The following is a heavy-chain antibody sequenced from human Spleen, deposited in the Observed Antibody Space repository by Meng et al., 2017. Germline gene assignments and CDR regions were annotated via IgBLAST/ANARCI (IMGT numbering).Heavy chain of an antibody. CDR1: GGSFSDYY. D-gene: IGHD4-11*01. CDR3: ARGPTTMAHDFDY. J-gene: IGHJ4*02. Sequence: QVPLQQWGAALLMPSEPLSLACCVSGGSFSDYYWSWIRQPPGKGLEWIGEINHSGSTNYNPSLESRATISVDTSQNNLSLKLSSVTAADSAVYYCARGPTTMAHDFDYWGQGTLVTVSS. CDR2: INHSGST. V-gene: IGHV4-34*01.